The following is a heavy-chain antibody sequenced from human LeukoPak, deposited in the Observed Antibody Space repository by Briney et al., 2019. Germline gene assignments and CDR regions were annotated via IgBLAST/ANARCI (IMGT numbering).Heavy chain of an antibody. D-gene: IGHD3-22*01. CDR3: ATPVGYDSSGSPYFDY. CDR2: ISYDGSNK. V-gene: IGHV3-30*03. CDR1: GFTFSSYG. J-gene: IGHJ4*02. Sequence: GRSLRLSCAASGFTFSSYGMHWVRQAPGKGLEWVAVISYDGSNKYYADSVKGRFTISRDNSKNTLYLQMNSLRAEDTAVYHCATPVGYDSSGSPYFDYWGQGTLVTVSS.